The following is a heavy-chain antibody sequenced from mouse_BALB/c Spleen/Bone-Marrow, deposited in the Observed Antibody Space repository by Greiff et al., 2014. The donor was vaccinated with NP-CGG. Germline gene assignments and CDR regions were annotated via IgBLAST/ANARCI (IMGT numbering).Heavy chain of an antibody. V-gene: IGHV2-9*02. CDR3: ARVTSSAVGAMDY. J-gene: IGHJ4*01. Sequence: VQLKESGPGLVSPSQSLSITCTVSGFSLTNYGVHWVRQPSGKGLEWLGVIWAGGSTNYNSALMSRLSISKDNSKSQVFLIMISLQTDDTAMYYCARVTSSAVGAMDYWGQGTSVTVSS. D-gene: IGHD3-2*02. CDR2: IWAGGST. CDR1: GFSLTNYG.